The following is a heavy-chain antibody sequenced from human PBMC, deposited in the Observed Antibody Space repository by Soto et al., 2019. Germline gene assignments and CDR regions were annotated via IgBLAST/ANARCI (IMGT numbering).Heavy chain of an antibody. J-gene: IGHJ5*02. D-gene: IGHD5-12*01. CDR3: ARDPRGMATTQNWFDP. V-gene: IGHV1-69*12. Sequence: QVPLVQSGAEVKKPGSSVKVSCKASGGTFSSYAISWVRQAPGQGLEWMGGIIPIFGTANYAQKFQGRVTITADESTSTAYMELSSLRSEDTAVYYCARDPRGMATTQNWFDPWGQGTLVTVSS. CDR1: GGTFSSYA. CDR2: IIPIFGTA.